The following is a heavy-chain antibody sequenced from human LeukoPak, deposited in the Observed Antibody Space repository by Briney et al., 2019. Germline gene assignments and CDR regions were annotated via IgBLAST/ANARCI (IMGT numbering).Heavy chain of an antibody. CDR3: ARHGGVTFGGVIDDAFDI. Sequence: SETLSLTCTVSGGSISSYYWSWIRQPPGKGLEWIGYIYYSGSTNYNPSLKSRVTISVDTSKNQFSLKLSSVTAADTAVYYCARHGGVTFGGVIDDAFDIWGQGTMVTVSS. J-gene: IGHJ3*02. D-gene: IGHD3-16*02. CDR1: GGSISSYY. V-gene: IGHV4-59*08. CDR2: IYYSGST.